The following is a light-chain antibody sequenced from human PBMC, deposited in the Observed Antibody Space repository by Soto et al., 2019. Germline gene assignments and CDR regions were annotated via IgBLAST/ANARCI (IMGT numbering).Light chain of an antibody. CDR1: SSDVGSYNR. Sequence: QSALTQPPSVSGSPGQSVTISCTGTSSDVGSYNRVSWYQQPPGTAPKLMIYEVSDRPSGVPDRFSGSKSGNTASLTISGLQAEDEADYYCGSYTRGGTFVIGTGTKVTVL. V-gene: IGLV2-18*02. CDR3: GSYTRGGTFV. CDR2: EVS. J-gene: IGLJ1*01.